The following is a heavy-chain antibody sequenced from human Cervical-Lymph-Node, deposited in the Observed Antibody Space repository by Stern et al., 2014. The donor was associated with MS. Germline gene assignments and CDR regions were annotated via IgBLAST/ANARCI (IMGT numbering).Heavy chain of an antibody. CDR2: MSFVGGNK. Sequence: QMQLVQSGGGVVQPGRSLTLSCAASGFSLSNSGMHWVRQAPGKGLEWVAVMSFVGGNKKYGDSVKGRFSISRDMANNTLFLQMNSLRPEDTAVYYCMGVGDAMHVWGQGTTVIVSS. J-gene: IGHJ6*02. CDR1: GFSLSNSG. CDR3: MGVGDAMHV. V-gene: IGHV3-30*03.